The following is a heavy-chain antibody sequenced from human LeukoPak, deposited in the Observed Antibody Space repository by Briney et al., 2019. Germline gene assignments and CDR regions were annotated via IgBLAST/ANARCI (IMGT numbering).Heavy chain of an antibody. D-gene: IGHD1-7*01. CDR3: ARVVGTDEGADY. CDR2: IKPDGSEK. CDR1: GFTFGDYA. Sequence: GRSLRLSCTASGFTFGDYAMSWFRQAPGKGLEWVANIKPDGSEKRYVDPVKGRFTISRDNAKNSLYLQMNSLRAEDTAVYYCARVVGTDEGADYWGQGTLVTVSS. J-gene: IGHJ4*02. V-gene: IGHV3-7*04.